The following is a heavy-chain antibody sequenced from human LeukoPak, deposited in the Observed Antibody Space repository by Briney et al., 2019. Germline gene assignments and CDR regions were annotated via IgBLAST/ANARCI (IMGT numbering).Heavy chain of an antibody. CDR1: GGTFISYA. CDR2: IIPILGIA. Sequence: SVKVSCKASGGTFISYAISWVRQAPGQGLEWMGRIIPILGIANYAQKFQGRVTITADKSTSTAYMELSSLRSEDTAVYYCARAPVYQYSSPDYYYYYGMDVWGQGTTVTVSS. D-gene: IGHD6-13*01. CDR3: ARAPVYQYSSPDYYYYYGMDV. V-gene: IGHV1-69*04. J-gene: IGHJ6*02.